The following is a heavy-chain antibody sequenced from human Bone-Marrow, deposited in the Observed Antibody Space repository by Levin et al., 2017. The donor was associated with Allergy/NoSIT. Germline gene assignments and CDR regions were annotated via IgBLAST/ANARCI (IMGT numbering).Heavy chain of an antibody. CDR1: GFNFRSYG. D-gene: IGHD4-23*01. Sequence: PGESLKISCTASGFNFRSYGMYWVRQAPGKGLEWVAGLWYDGSYQYYADSVKGRLTISRENPKNTLYLQMNNLRAEDTAVYYCAKSLGGGNSPAGFDYWGQGALVTVSS. CDR2: LWYDGSYQ. J-gene: IGHJ4*02. CDR3: AKSLGGGNSPAGFDY. V-gene: IGHV3-33*06.